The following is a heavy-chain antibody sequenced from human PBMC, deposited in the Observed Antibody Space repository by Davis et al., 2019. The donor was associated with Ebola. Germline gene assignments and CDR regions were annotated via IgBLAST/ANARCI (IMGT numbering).Heavy chain of an antibody. CDR3: ARGGIQLWFQDYYYYGMDV. J-gene: IGHJ6*02. D-gene: IGHD5-18*01. CDR1: GGSFSGYY. Sequence: MPGGSLRLSCAVYGGSFSGYYWSWIRQPPGKGLEWIGYIYYSGSTNYNPSLKSRVTISVDTSKNQFSLKLSSVTAADTAVYYCARGGIQLWFQDYYYYGMDVWGQGTTVTVSS. CDR2: IYYSGST. V-gene: IGHV4-59*12.